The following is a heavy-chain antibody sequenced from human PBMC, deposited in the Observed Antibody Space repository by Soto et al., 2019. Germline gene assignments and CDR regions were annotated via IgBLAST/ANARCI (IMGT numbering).Heavy chain of an antibody. CDR3: AKDSGRGYNYGQHWFGP. V-gene: IGHV3-30*18. D-gene: IGHD5-18*01. CDR2: ISYDGSNK. CDR1: GFTFSSYG. J-gene: IGHJ5*02. Sequence: QVQLVESGGGVVQPGRSLRLSCAASGFTFSSYGMHWVRQAPGKGLEWVALISYDGSNKYYADSVKGRFTISRDNSKFTLYLQMNSLRADDTAVYYCAKDSGRGYNYGQHWFGPWGQGTLVTVSS.